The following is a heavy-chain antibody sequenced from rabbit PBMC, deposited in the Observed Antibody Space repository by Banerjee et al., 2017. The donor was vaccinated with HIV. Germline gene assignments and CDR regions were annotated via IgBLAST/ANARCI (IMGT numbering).Heavy chain of an antibody. CDR3: ARYHYTAGWDFNL. CDR1: GFTISSGYD. J-gene: IGHJ4*01. V-gene: IGHV1S45*01. D-gene: IGHD4-1*01. Sequence: QEQLVESGGGLVQPEGSLTLTCTASGFTISSGYDMCWVRQAPGKGLEWIACIGAASTYYATWAKGRFTISKASWTTVTLQMTSLTAADTATYFCARYHYTAGWDFNLWGPGTLVTVS. CDR2: IGAAST.